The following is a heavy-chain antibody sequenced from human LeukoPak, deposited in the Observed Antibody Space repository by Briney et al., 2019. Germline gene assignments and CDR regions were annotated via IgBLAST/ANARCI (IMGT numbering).Heavy chain of an antibody. CDR1: GFTFSNEW. Sequence: SGGSLRLSCAASGFTFSNEWMTWVRQVPGEGLEWVGHIRSKTDGGTTAYAAPVKGRFTISRDDSKNTLYLQMNSLKTEDTAVYYCTTEYSGSYYYWGQGTLVTVSS. CDR3: TTEYSGSYYY. CDR2: IRSKTDGGTT. V-gene: IGHV3-15*01. J-gene: IGHJ4*02. D-gene: IGHD1-26*01.